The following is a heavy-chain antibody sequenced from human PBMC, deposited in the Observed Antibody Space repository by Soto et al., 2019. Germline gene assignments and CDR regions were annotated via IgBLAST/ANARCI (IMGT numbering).Heavy chain of an antibody. CDR1: GGSITSDYSC. Sequence: QVQLQESGPGLVKPSQTLSLTCTVSGGSITSDYSCWSWIRQPPGEGLEWIGHIFDSGTTYTNPSLRCQVAISLDTSKNHFSLTLSSVTAADTAVYYCARGPSGDKVHYWGQGALVTVSS. D-gene: IGHD7-27*01. CDR3: ARGPSGDKVHY. J-gene: IGHJ4*02. CDR2: IFDSGTT. V-gene: IGHV4-30-4*01.